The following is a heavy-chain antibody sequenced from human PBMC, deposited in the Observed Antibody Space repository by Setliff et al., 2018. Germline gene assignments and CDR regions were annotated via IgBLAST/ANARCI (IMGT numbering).Heavy chain of an antibody. J-gene: IGHJ3*02. D-gene: IGHD2-15*01. CDR2: INNYNMNT. CDR3: AISSLSICSGDTCPNAFDI. V-gene: IGHV1-18*01. Sequence: GASVKVSCKASGYTFTNYGINWVRQAPGQGLEWMGWINNYNMNTNYPQKFLGRVTMTTDTSTSTAYMELRSLRPDDTAVYYCAISSLSICSGDTCPNAFDIWGQGTMVTVSS. CDR1: GYTFTNYG.